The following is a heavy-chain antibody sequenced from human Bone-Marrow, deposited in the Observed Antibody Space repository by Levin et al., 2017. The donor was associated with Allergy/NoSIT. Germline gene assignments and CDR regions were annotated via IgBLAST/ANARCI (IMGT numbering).Heavy chain of an antibody. J-gene: IGHJ4*02. D-gene: IGHD5-12*01. Sequence: ESLKISCAASGFTFTNAYMTWVRQAPGKGLEWVGRIKSNTDGGTTDYAAPVKGRFTISRDDSKTTVYLQMNSLKTEDTAVYYCAIDRRGYDFSHWGQGTLVTVSS. CDR1: GFTFTNAY. V-gene: IGHV3-15*01. CDR3: AIDRRGYDFSH. CDR2: IKSNTDGGTT.